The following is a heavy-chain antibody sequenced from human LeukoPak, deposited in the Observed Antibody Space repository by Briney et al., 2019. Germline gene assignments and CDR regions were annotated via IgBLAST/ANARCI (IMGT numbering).Heavy chain of an antibody. CDR1: GGSISSYY. J-gene: IGHJ6*03. CDR2: IYYSGST. D-gene: IGHD3-3*01. Sequence: SETLSLTCTVSGGSISSYYWSWIRQPPGKGLEWIGYIYYSGSTNYNPSLKSRVTISVDTSKNQFSLKLSSVTAADTAVYYCARRSYDFWSGSAAYYYYYMDVWGKGTTVTVSS. V-gene: IGHV4-59*01. CDR3: ARRSYDFWSGSAAYYYYYMDV.